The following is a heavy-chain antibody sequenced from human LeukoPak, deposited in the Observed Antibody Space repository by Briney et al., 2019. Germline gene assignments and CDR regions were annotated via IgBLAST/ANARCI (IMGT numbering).Heavy chain of an antibody. D-gene: IGHD6-13*01. CDR3: AKGSGSSWYYFDN. Sequence: PGGSLRLSCAASGFTFSSYAMSWVRQAPGKGLEWVSAITGDGLSTYYADSVKGRFNISRDNSKNTLYLQMNSRRAEDTALYYCAKGSGSSWYYFDNWGQGTLVTVSS. V-gene: IGHV3-23*01. CDR2: ITGDGLST. CDR1: GFTFSSYA. J-gene: IGHJ4*02.